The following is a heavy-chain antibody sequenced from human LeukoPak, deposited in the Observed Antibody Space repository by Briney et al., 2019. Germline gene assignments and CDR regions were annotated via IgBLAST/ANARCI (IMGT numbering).Heavy chain of an antibody. V-gene: IGHV3-23*01. CDR2: INGGGDIT. J-gene: IGHJ4*02. CDR1: RYSFDSYA. D-gene: IGHD6-13*01. CDR3: AKRYGDSTGWFFDF. Sequence: GGSLRLSCEGSRYSFDSYAMTWVRQAPVKGLEWVSSINGGGDITYYAESVKGRFTVSRDNSKDTLFLQMNSLRAEDTAVFYCAKRYGDSTGWFFDFWGQGSLVTVSS.